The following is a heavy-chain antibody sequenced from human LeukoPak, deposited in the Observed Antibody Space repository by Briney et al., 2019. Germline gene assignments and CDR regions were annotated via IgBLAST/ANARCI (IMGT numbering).Heavy chain of an antibody. J-gene: IGHJ4*02. Sequence: PGGSLRLSCAASGFTFRSYWMSWVRQAPGKGLEWVANIKQDGSEKYYVDSVKGRFTISRDNAKNSLYLQMNSLRAEDTAVYYCARETTATPSFDYWGQGTLVTVSS. CDR2: IKQDGSEK. CDR3: ARETTATPSFDY. V-gene: IGHV3-7*03. CDR1: GFTFRSYW. D-gene: IGHD4-11*01.